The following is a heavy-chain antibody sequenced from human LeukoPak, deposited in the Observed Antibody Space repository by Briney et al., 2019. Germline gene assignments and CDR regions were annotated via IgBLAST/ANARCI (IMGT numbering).Heavy chain of an antibody. J-gene: IGHJ4*02. CDR2: ISFDGSNK. CDR1: IFTFMNYT. V-gene: IGHV3-30-3*01. Sequence: ALRVSCPASIFTFMNYTMHWLRQPPGKGLAWVAVISFDGSNKYSADYVRGRFTISRDNSKNTLYLKMDSVRDDDTAVYYCARGLASTWLFDYWGQGTLVTVSS. D-gene: IGHD6-13*01. CDR3: ARGLASTWLFDY.